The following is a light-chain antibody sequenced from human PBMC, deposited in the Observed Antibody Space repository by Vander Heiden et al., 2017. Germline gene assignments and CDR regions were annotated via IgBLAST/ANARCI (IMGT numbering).Light chain of an antibody. CDR3: QVWDSSSDHPV. J-gene: IGLJ3*02. V-gene: IGLV3-21*02. CDR1: NIGSKS. CDR2: DDS. Sequence: SSVLTQPPSVSVAPGQTARLTCGGNNIGSKSVHWCQQKPGQAPVLVVYDDSDRPSGIPERFSGSNSGNTATLTISRVEAGDEADYYCQVWDSSSDHPVFGGGTKLTVL.